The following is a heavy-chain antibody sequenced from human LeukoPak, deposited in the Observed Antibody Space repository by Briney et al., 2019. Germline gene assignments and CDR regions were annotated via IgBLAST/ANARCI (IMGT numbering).Heavy chain of an antibody. Sequence: SQTLSLTCAISGDSVSSNSAAWNWIRQSPSRGLEWLGGTYYRSKWYNDYAVSVKSRISINPDTSKNQFSLQLNSVTPEDTAVYYCARDRGGQRVRRSSFDYWGQGTLVTVSS. CDR2: TYYRSKWYN. CDR3: ARDRGGQRVRRSSFDY. J-gene: IGHJ4*02. V-gene: IGHV6-1*01. CDR1: GDSVSSNSAA. D-gene: IGHD3-16*01.